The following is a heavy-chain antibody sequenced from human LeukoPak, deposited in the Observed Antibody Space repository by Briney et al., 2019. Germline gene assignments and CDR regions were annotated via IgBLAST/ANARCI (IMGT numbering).Heavy chain of an antibody. CDR3: AREGEDTAMVTLVY. CDR2: IIPIFGTA. V-gene: IGHV1-69*13. CDR1: GGTFSSYA. J-gene: IGHJ4*02. D-gene: IGHD5-18*01. Sequence: SVTVSCKASGGTFSSYAISWVRQAPGQGLEWMGGIIPIFGTANYAQKFQGRVTITADESTSTAYMELSSPRSEDTAVYYCAREGEDTAMVTLVYWGQGTLVTVSS.